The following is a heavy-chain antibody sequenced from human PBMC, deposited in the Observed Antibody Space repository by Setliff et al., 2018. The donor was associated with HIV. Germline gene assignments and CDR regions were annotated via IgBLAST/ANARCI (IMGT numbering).Heavy chain of an antibody. Sequence: SETLSLTCTVSGGSISSSSYYWGWIRQPPGKGLQWIGSIYYRGSTYYNPSLKSRVTISIDTSKNQFSLKLNSVTAADTAMYYCARDGGSSGWYFVLGYSDYWGPGTLVTVSS. J-gene: IGHJ4*02. D-gene: IGHD6-19*01. CDR2: IYYRGST. CDR3: ARDGGSSGWYFVLGYSDY. V-gene: IGHV4-39*02. CDR1: GGSISSSSYY.